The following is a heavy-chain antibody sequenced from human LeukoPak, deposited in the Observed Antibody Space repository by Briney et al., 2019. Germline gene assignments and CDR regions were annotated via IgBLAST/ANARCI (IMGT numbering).Heavy chain of an antibody. J-gene: IGHJ3*02. CDR3: ARTVMVTAEHAFDI. Sequence: SVKVSCKASGGTFSSYSINWVRQAPGQGLEWMGGIIPIFGTANYAQKFRGRVTITADKSTSTVYMEVTSLRSEDTAVYYCARTVMVTAEHAFDIWGQGTMVTVSS. CDR2: IIPIFGTA. V-gene: IGHV1-69*06. CDR1: GGTFSSYS. D-gene: IGHD2-21*02.